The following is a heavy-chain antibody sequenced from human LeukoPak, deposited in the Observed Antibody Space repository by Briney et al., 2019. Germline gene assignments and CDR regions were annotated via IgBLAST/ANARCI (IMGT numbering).Heavy chain of an antibody. Sequence: GGSLRLSCAASGFTVSSNYINWVRQAPGKGLEWASLIYGSTSADYADSVKGRFTISRDTSMNTVYLQMNSLRAEDTAVYYCARLNFGDDYWGQGTLVTVSS. CDR2: IYGSTSA. CDR3: ARLNFGDDY. J-gene: IGHJ4*02. D-gene: IGHD4-17*01. V-gene: IGHV3-66*01. CDR1: GFTVSSNY.